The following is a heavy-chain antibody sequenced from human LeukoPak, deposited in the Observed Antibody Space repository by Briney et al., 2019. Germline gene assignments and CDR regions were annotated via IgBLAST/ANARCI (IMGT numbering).Heavy chain of an antibody. Sequence: ASLKVSCKASGFTFTGYSIHWVRQAPGQGLEWMGWIHPNSGGANYAQKFQGRVAMTRDTSISTAYMELNSLRSDDTAVYYCARVMGWSYIPTPRDAFNVWGQGTMVAVSS. V-gene: IGHV1-2*02. CDR1: GFTFTGYS. D-gene: IGHD3-10*01. CDR3: ARVMGWSYIPTPRDAFNV. CDR2: IHPNSGGA. J-gene: IGHJ3*01.